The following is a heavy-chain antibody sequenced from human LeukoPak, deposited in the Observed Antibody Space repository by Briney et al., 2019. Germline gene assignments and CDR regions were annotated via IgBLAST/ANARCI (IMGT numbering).Heavy chain of an antibody. D-gene: IGHD3-9*01. CDR3: ARGPTIGETGYFDY. J-gene: IGHJ4*03. CDR2: INHRRDT. V-gene: IGHV4-34*01. Sequence: PSETLSLTCAVYGVSFSRYYWSWIRQSPGKGLEWIAEINHRRDTNYNPSVKSRVTISVCTSKNQFSLKVTSLTAADTAVYFCARGPTIGETGYFDYWGQGTLVTVSS. CDR1: GVSFSRYY.